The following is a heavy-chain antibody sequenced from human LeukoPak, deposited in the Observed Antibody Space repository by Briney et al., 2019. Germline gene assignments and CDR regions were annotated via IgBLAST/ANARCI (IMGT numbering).Heavy chain of an antibody. CDR3: ARAAIWRWLTRKYAFDI. CDR1: GYTFTSYG. Sequence: ASVKISCKASGYTFTSYGISWVRQAPGQGLEWMGWISAYSGNTNYAQKLQGRVTMTTDTSTSTAYMELRSLRSDDTAVYYCARAAIWRWLTRKYAFDIWGQGTMVTVSS. J-gene: IGHJ3*02. D-gene: IGHD6-19*01. V-gene: IGHV1-18*01. CDR2: ISAYSGNT.